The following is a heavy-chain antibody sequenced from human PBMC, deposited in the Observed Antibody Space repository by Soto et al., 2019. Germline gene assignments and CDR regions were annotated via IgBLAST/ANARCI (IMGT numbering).Heavy chain of an antibody. Sequence: GGSLRLSCAASGFTFSSYGMHWVRQAPGKGLEWVAVIWYDGSNKYYADSVKGRFTISRDNSKNTLYLQMNSLRAEDTAVYYCARGWARFPLGFDYWGQGTLVTVSS. CDR1: GFTFSSYG. D-gene: IGHD1-26*01. J-gene: IGHJ4*02. CDR3: ARGWARFPLGFDY. V-gene: IGHV3-33*01. CDR2: IWYDGSNK.